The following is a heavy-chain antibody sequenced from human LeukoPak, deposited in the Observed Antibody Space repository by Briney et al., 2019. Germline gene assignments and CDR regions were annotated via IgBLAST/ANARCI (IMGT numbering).Heavy chain of an antibody. D-gene: IGHD3-3*01. CDR3: AKTFGVIIDDYFDY. J-gene: IGHJ4*02. CDR1: GYSFSSYW. V-gene: IGHV5-51*01. Sequence: GESLKISCKGSGYSFSSYWIAWVRQMPGKGLEWMGIIYPGDSDLRYSPSFQGQVTISADKSISTAYLQWSSLKASDTAMYYCAKTFGVIIDDYFDYWGQGTLVTISS. CDR2: IYPGDSDL.